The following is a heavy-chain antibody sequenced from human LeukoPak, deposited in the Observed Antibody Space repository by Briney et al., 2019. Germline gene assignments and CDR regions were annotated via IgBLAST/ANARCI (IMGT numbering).Heavy chain of an antibody. CDR2: INEDGSEK. J-gene: IGHJ6*02. V-gene: IGHV3-7*04. CDR1: GFIFRNYW. Sequence: GGSLRLSCAAAGFIFRNYWMGWVRQAPGKGLEWVANINEDGSEKYYVDSVKGRFTISRDNAKNSLYLQMNSLRAEDTAVYYCAGALFVVTASRHYYYGMDVWGQGTTVTVSS. CDR3: AGALFVVTASRHYYYGMDV. D-gene: IGHD4-23*01.